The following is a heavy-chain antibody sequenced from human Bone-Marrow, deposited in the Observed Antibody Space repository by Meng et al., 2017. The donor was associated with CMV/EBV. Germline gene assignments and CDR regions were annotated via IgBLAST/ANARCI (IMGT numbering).Heavy chain of an antibody. D-gene: IGHD3-3*01. CDR1: GYTFNTYY. V-gene: IGHV1-46*02. CDR2: INPSGGST. J-gene: IGHJ6*02. CDR3: ARDWYYGFWSDFFVGSEDGMDV. Sequence: ASVKVSCKASGYTFNTYYMHWVRQAPGQGLEWMGIINPSGGSTSYAQKFQGRVTMTRDTSTSTIYMELSRLRSEDPAVYHCARDWYYGFWSDFFVGSEDGMDVWGQGNTVTVSS.